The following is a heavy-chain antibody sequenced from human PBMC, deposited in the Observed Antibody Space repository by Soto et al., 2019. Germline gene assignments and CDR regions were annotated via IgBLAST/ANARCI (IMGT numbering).Heavy chain of an antibody. Sequence: QVQLVQSGSEVKKSGASVKLSCKASGYAFTVYSVSWVRQAPGQGLEWLGSISTDGGKTYYIQSLQGRVTMTTDASTSTAYLDLRRLRAADTAIYFCARRYGDPSSSAGFDYWGQGTLVTVSS. D-gene: IGHD4-17*01. J-gene: IGHJ4*02. CDR2: ISTDGGKT. V-gene: IGHV1-18*01. CDR1: GYAFTVYS. CDR3: ARRYGDPSSSAGFDY.